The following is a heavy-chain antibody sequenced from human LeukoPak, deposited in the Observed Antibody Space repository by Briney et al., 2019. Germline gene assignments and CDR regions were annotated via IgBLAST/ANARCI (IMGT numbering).Heavy chain of an antibody. J-gene: IGHJ4*02. Sequence: GGSLRLSCAASGFTFSSYAMHWVRQAPGKGLEWVAVISYDGSNKYYADSVKGRFTISRDNSKNTLYLQMNSLRAEDTAVYYCVRDQDHYFDYWGQRTLVTVSS. CDR1: GFTFSSYA. V-gene: IGHV3-30-3*01. CDR2: ISYDGSNK. CDR3: VRDQDHYFDY.